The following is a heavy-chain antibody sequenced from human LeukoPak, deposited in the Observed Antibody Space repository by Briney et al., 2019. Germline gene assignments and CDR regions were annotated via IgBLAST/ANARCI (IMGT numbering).Heavy chain of an antibody. CDR2: VYPEDSDT. D-gene: IGHD6-6*01. Sequence: GESQKISCQGSGYTYTSFWLGWVRHMPGKGLEYMGIVYPEDSDTTYSPSFQGLVTLSADRSTRTAFLEWTSVQASDTAMYYCSRRGGRQVVGDDAFDFWGQGTKVTGPS. CDR1: GYTYTSFW. J-gene: IGHJ3*01. V-gene: IGHV5-51*01. CDR3: SRRGGRQVVGDDAFDF.